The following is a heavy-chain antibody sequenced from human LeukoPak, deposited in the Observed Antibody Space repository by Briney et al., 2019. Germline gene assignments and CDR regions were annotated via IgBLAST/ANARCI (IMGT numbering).Heavy chain of an antibody. D-gene: IGHD2-15*01. Sequence: SETLSLTCAVYGEPFNDYYWTWIRQPPGKGLEWIGEINHSGSINYNPPLKSRVTISVDTSKNQFSLKLSSLTAADTAVYYCARGGCSGGTCWYYFDYWSQGTLVTLSS. CDR1: GEPFNDYY. V-gene: IGHV4-34*01. CDR2: INHSGSI. J-gene: IGHJ4*02. CDR3: ARGGCSGGTCWYYFDY.